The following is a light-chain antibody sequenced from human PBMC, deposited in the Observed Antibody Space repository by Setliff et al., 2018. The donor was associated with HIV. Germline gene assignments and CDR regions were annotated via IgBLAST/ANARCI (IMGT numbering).Light chain of an antibody. V-gene: IGLV2-18*02. Sequence: QSALTQPPSVSGSPGQSVAISCTGSSSDVGGYNRVSWYQQPPGTAPKLLIYEVTNRPSGVPDRFSGSRSGNTASLTISGLQAEDEADYYCSSYTSISTYVFGTGTKGTV. CDR2: EVT. CDR1: SSDVGGYNR. CDR3: SSYTSISTYV. J-gene: IGLJ1*01.